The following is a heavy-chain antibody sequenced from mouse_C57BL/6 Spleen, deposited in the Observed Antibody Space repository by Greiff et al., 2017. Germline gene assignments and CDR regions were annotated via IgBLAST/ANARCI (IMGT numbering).Heavy chain of an antibody. Sequence: QVQLQQPGAELVKPGASVKMSCKASGYTFTSYWITWVKQRPGQGLEWIGDIYPGSGSTNYNEKFKSKATLTVDTSSSTAYMQLSSLTSEDSAVYYCAREGLEWLPFDYWGQGTTLTVSS. CDR3: AREGLEWLPFDY. J-gene: IGHJ2*01. D-gene: IGHD2-2*01. CDR1: GYTFTSYW. CDR2: IYPGSGST. V-gene: IGHV1-55*01.